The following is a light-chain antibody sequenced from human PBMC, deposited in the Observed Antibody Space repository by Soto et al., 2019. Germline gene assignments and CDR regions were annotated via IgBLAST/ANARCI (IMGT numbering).Light chain of an antibody. J-gene: IGKJ1*01. V-gene: IGKV3D-15*01. CDR3: QQYNNWPET. CDR2: GAS. CDR1: QSVDSN. Sequence: EIVMTQSPATLSVSPGDGATLSCRASQSVDSNLAWYQQKPGQTPRLLMYGASTRPTGIPARFSGSGSGKEFTLTISSLQSEDFAVYYCQQYNNWPETFGQGNKVDIX.